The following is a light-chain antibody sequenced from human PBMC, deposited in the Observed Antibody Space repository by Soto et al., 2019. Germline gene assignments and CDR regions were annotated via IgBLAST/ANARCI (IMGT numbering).Light chain of an antibody. V-gene: IGKV3-15*01. CDR2: GAS. CDR3: QQYNNWPPWT. CDR1: QSVSSN. J-gene: IGKJ1*01. Sequence: EIVMTQSPATLSVSPGERATLSCRASQSVSSNLAWYQQKPGQAPRLLIYGASTRATGIAARFSGSVAGTEFTLTIGSLQSEDVAVYYCQQYNNWPPWTFGQGTKVEIK.